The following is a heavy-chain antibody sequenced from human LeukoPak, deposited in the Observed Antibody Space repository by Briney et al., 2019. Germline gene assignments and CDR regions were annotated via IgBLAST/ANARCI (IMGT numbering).Heavy chain of an antibody. CDR1: GGSISSYY. D-gene: IGHD3-10*01. CDR2: IYYSGST. CDR3: AGSYRSGSPLDY. Sequence: SETLSLTCTVSGGSISSYYWSWIRQPPGKGLEWIGYIYYSGSTNYNPSLKSRVTISVDTSKNQFSLKLSSVTAADTAVYYCAGSYRSGSPLDYWGQGTLVTVSS. J-gene: IGHJ4*02. V-gene: IGHV4-59*01.